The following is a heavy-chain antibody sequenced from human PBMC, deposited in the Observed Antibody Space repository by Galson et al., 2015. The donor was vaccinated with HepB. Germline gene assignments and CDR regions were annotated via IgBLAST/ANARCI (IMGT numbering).Heavy chain of an antibody. D-gene: IGHD3-16*01. CDR3: AKEATVGEWYFDL. CDR1: GFTFSSYG. V-gene: IGHV3-30*18. CDR2: ISYDGSNK. Sequence: SLRLSCAASGFTFSSYGMHWVRQAPGKGLEWVAVISYDGSNKYYADSVKGRFTISRDNSKNTLYLQMNSLRAEDTAVYYCAKEATVGEWYFDLWGRGTLVTVSS. J-gene: IGHJ2*01.